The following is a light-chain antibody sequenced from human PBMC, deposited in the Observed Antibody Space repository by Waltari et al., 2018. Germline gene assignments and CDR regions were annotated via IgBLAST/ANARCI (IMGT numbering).Light chain of an antibody. Sequence: QSVLTQPPSVSGTPGQSVTISCSGSSSNIQNNDVMWYQQVPGTAPKMLIYTDNQRPSWVPDRFSGSKSGNSASLVISGLQSEDEADYYCGAWDDTLDAHWVFGGGTKLTVL. V-gene: IGLV1-44*01. J-gene: IGLJ3*02. CDR1: SSNIQNND. CDR3: GAWDDTLDAHWV. CDR2: TDN.